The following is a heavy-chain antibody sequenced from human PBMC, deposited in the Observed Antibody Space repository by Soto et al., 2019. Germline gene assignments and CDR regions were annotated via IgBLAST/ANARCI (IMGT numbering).Heavy chain of an antibody. V-gene: IGHV3-23*01. CDR2: ISGSGGST. CDR3: AKGMVRASYYYMDV. Sequence: GGSLRLSCAASGFTFSSYAINWVRQAPGKGLEWVSVISGSGGSTYYADSVKGRFTISRDNSKNTLYLQMNSLRAEDTAIYYCAKGMVRASYYYMDVWGKGTTVTVSS. J-gene: IGHJ6*03. CDR1: GFTFSSYA. D-gene: IGHD3-10*01.